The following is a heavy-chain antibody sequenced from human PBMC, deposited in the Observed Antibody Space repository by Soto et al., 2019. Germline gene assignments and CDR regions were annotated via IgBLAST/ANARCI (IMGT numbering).Heavy chain of an antibody. Sequence: SVKVSCKASGGTFSSYAISWVRQAPGQGLEWMGGIIPIFGTANYAQRFQGRVTITADESTSTAYMELSSLRSEDTAVYYCARGKQWLVPGAYYYYYGMDVWGQGTTVTVSS. CDR1: GGTFSSYA. V-gene: IGHV1-69*13. J-gene: IGHJ6*02. CDR2: IIPIFGTA. D-gene: IGHD6-19*01. CDR3: ARGKQWLVPGAYYYYYGMDV.